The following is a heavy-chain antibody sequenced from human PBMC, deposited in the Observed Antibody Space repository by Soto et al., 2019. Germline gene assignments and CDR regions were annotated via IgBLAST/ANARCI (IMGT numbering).Heavy chain of an antibody. D-gene: IGHD6-19*01. J-gene: IGHJ2*01. CDR3: ARTHSRGWGYWYFDL. Sequence: QLQLQESGPGLVKPSETLSLTCTVSGGSIRTNNYYWGWIRQPPGKGLEWIGSIYYSGSTYNNPSLKSRVTISVDTSKNQFSLKLTSVTAADTAVYYCARTHSRGWGYWYFDLWGRGTLVTVSS. CDR1: GGSIRTNNYY. V-gene: IGHV4-39*01. CDR2: IYYSGST.